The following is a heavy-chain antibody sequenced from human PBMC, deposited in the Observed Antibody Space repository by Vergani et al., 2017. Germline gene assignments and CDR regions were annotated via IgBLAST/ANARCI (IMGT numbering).Heavy chain of an antibody. Sequence: QVQLQESGPGLVRPSQTLSLTCTVSGGSISSGSYYWSWFRQPAGKGLEWIGRIYTSGSTNYNPSLKSRVTISVDTSKNQFSLKLSSVTAADTAVYYCARAYCGGDCYAPYYYYGMDVWGQGTTVTVSS. CDR1: GGSISSGSYY. CDR3: ARAYCGGDCYAPYYYYGMDV. J-gene: IGHJ6*02. D-gene: IGHD2-21*02. V-gene: IGHV4-61*02. CDR2: IYTSGST.